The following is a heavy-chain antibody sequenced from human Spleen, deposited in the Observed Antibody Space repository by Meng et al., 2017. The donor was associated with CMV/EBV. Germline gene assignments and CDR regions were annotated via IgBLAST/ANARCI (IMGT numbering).Heavy chain of an antibody. Sequence: SGSSVTSYWIAWVRQMPGKGLEWMGIIYPGDSETTYSPSFQGQVTISADKSISTTYLQWSSLKASDTAMYYCARQLDTRTWDNWFDPWGQGTLVTVSS. J-gene: IGHJ5*02. D-gene: IGHD2-2*01. CDR3: ARQLDTRTWDNWFDP. CDR2: IYPGDSET. V-gene: IGHV5-51*01. CDR1: GSSVTSYW.